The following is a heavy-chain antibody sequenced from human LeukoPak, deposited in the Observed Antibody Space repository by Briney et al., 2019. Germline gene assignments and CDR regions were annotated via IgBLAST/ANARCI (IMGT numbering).Heavy chain of an antibody. CDR3: ARVWGSGWYGGDYYFDY. Sequence: PGGSLRLSCAASGFTFSSAWMSWVRQAPGKGLEWVANIKQDGSEKYYVDSVKGRFTISRDNAKNSLYLQMNSLRAEDTAVYYCARVWGSGWYGGDYYFDYWGQGTLVTVSS. V-gene: IGHV3-7*01. CDR1: GFTFSSAW. J-gene: IGHJ4*02. D-gene: IGHD6-19*01. CDR2: IKQDGSEK.